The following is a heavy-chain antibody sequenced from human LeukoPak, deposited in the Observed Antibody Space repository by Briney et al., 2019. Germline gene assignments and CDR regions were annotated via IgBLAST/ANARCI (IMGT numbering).Heavy chain of an antibody. CDR2: ISAYSGNT. CDR1: GYTFTSYG. V-gene: IGHV1-18*01. CDR3: ARDKARRYYYDSSGSDY. D-gene: IGHD3-22*01. Sequence: GASVKVSCKASGYTFTSYGISWVRQAPGQGIEWMGWISAYSGNTNYAQKLQGRVTMTTDTSTSTAYMELRSLRSDDTAVYYCARDKARRYYYDSSGSDYWGQGTLVTVSS. J-gene: IGHJ4*02.